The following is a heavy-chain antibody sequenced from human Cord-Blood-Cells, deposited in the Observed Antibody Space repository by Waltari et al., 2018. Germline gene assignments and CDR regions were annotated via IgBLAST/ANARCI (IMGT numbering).Heavy chain of an antibody. CDR1: GYTFTGYY. CDR3: ARGRGRSGSYYDY. V-gene: IGHV1-2*02. D-gene: IGHD1-26*01. Sequence: QVQLVQSGVEVKKPGASVKVSCKASGYTFTGYYMHWVRPAPGQGLEWMGWINPNSGGTNYAQKFQGGVTRTRDTSISTADMELSRLRSDDTAVYYWARGRGRSGSYYDYWGQGTLVTVSS. J-gene: IGHJ4*02. CDR2: INPNSGGT.